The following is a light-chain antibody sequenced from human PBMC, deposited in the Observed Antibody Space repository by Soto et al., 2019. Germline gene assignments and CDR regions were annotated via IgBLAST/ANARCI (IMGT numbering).Light chain of an antibody. V-gene: IGKV3-11*01. CDR1: QSVSSN. CDR2: EAS. Sequence: EIVLTQSPATLSVSPGERATLSCRASQSVSSNLAWYQQKPGQAPRLLMYEASNRATGIPARFSGGGSGTDFTLTISSLEPEDFAVYYCQQRSDLPWTFGQGTKVDIK. CDR3: QQRSDLPWT. J-gene: IGKJ1*01.